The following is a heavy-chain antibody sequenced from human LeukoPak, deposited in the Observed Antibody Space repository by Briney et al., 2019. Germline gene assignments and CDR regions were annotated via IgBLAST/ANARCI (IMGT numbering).Heavy chain of an antibody. CDR2: SRNKVNKYTT. Sequence: GGSLRLSCAVSGFTFSDRYMDWFRQAPGKGLEWIGRSRNKVNKYTTEYAASVKGRFTIPRDDSKNLLILQMDSLKTEDTAVYYCARGNCVPSSGCHSDCWGQGTLVTVSS. CDR3: ARGNCVPSSGCHSDC. D-gene: IGHD2-21*01. J-gene: IGHJ4*02. CDR1: GFTFSDRY. V-gene: IGHV3-72*01.